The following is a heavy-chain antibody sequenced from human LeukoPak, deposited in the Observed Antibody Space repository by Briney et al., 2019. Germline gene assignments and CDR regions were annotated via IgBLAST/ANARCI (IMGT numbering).Heavy chain of an antibody. D-gene: IGHD2-2*01. V-gene: IGHV4-4*07. CDR3: ASGGYCSSTSCYGLDAFDI. CDR2: IYTSGST. J-gene: IGHJ3*02. Sequence: SETLSLTCTVSGGSISSYYWSWIRQPAGKGLEWIGRIYTSGSTNYNPSLKSRVTMSVDTSKNQFSLKLSSVTAADTAVYYYASGGYCSSTSCYGLDAFDIWGQGTMVTVSS. CDR1: GGSISSYY.